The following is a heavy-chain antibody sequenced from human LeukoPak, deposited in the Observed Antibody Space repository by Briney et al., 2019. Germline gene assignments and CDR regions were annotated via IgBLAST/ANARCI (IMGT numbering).Heavy chain of an antibody. J-gene: IGHJ3*01. D-gene: IGHD6-19*01. V-gene: IGHV4-38-2*02. CDR2: IHYSGST. CDR1: GYSIRSGYY. Sequence: PSETLSLTCTVSGYSIRSGYYWGWIRQPPGKGLEWIGNIHYSGSTYYNPSLKSRVTISVDTSKNQFSLKLSSVTAADTAMYYCARDLHIRSAWTDAFAFWGQGTMVTVSS. CDR3: ARDLHIRSAWTDAFAF.